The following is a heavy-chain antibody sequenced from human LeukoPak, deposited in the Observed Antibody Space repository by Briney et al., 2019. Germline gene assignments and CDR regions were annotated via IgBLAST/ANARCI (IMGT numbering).Heavy chain of an antibody. CDR3: ARGGGSYCTDISCLGWFDP. Sequence: ASVKVSCKASGYIFTNYYMHWVRQAPGQGLEWMGIINPSGGSTSYAQKFQGRVAMTRDTSTSTVYMELSGLRSEDTAVYYCARGGGSYCTDISCLGWFDPWGQGTLVTVSS. CDR1: GYIFTNYY. J-gene: IGHJ5*02. V-gene: IGHV1-46*01. D-gene: IGHD2-8*02. CDR2: INPSGGST.